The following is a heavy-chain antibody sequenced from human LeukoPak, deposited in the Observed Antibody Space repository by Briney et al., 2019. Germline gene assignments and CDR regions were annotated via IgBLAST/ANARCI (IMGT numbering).Heavy chain of an antibody. D-gene: IGHD1-26*01. CDR1: GFTVISIH. Sequence: GGSLRLSCAASGFTVISIHMVWVRQAPGKGLEWVSAISGSGGSTYYADSVKGRFTISRDNSRNTMYLQMNSLRVEDTAVYYCVKDYQVGNSPAFGDYWGQGTLVTISS. V-gene: IGHV3-23*01. CDR3: VKDYQVGNSPAFGDY. J-gene: IGHJ4*02. CDR2: ISGSGGST.